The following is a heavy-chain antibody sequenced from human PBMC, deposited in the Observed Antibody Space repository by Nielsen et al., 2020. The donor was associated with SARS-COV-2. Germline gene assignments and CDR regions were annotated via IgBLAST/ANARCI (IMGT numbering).Heavy chain of an antibody. CDR3: ARDKFGIYYGMDV. CDR2: IWYDGSNK. J-gene: IGHJ6*02. D-gene: IGHD3-10*01. V-gene: IGHV3-33*08. CDR1: GFTFSSYA. Sequence: GESLKISCAASGFTFSSYAMHWVRQAPGKGLEWVAVIWYDGSNKYYADSVKGRFTISRDNSKNTLYLQMNSLRAEDTAVYYCARDKFGIYYGMDVWGQGTTVTVSS.